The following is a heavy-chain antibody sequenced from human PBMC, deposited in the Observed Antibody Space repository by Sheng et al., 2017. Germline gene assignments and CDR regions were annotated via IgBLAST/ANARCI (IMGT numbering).Heavy chain of an antibody. J-gene: IGHJ6*02. V-gene: IGHV4-59*01. CDR1: GGSISSYY. CDR2: IYYSGST. D-gene: IGHD4-17*01. CDR3: ANSNPTVTNYYYGMDV. Sequence: QVQLQESGPGLVKPSETLSLTCTVSGGSISSYYWSWIRQPPGKGLEWIGYIYYSGSTNYNPSLKSRVTISVDTSKNQFSLKLSSVTAADTAVYYCANSNPTVTNYYYGMDVWGQGDPRSPVSS.